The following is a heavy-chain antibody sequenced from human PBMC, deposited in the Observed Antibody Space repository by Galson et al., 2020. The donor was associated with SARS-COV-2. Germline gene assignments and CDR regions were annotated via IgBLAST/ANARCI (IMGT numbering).Heavy chain of an antibody. Sequence: GESLKISCKASGYTFTGYYMHWVRQAPGQGLEWMGWINPNSGDTNYAQKFQGRVTMTRDTSISTAYMELSRLRSDDTAVYYCARDLWGSSWSLWGQGTLVTVSS. J-gene: IGHJ4*02. CDR3: ARDLWGSSWSL. V-gene: IGHV1-2*02. CDR2: INPNSGDT. CDR1: GYTFTGYY. D-gene: IGHD6-13*01.